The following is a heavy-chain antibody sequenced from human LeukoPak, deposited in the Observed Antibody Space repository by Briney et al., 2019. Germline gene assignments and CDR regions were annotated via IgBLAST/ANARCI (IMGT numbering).Heavy chain of an antibody. V-gene: IGHV3-15*01. D-gene: IGHD6-13*01. CDR1: GFTFSNTW. J-gene: IGHJ4*02. CDR2: IKSKTDGGTT. Sequence: PGGSLRLSRAASGFTFSNTWMSWVRQAPGKGLEWVGRIKSKTDGGTTDYAAPVKGRFTISRDDSKNTLYLQMNSLKTEDTAVYFCTTGLRAADTNWGLGTLVTVSS. CDR3: TTGLRAADTN.